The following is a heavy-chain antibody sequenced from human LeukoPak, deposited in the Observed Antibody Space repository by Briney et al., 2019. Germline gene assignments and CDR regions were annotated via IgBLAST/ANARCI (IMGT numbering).Heavy chain of an antibody. CDR3: AHYGDYRFLYYFDH. CDR1: GFSLSTSGVG. CDR2: IYWDDNK. J-gene: IGHJ4*02. D-gene: IGHD4-17*01. V-gene: IGHV2-5*02. Sequence: SGPTLVNPTQTLTLTCTFSGFSLSTSGVGVGWIRQPPGKALDWLALIYWDDNKLYSPSLKSRLTITKDTSKNQVVLTMTNMDPVDTATYYCAHYGDYRFLYYFDHWGQGTLVTVSS.